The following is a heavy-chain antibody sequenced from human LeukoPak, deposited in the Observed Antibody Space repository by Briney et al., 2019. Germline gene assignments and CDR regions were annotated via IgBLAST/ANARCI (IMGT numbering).Heavy chain of an antibody. CDR2: IYTSGST. CDR3: AREKGYYYDSSGYHPIDY. V-gene: IGHV4-61*02. CDR1: GGSISSGSYY. Sequence: SETLSLTCTVSGGSISSGSYYWSWIRQPAGKGLEWIGRIYTSGSTNYNPSLKRRVTISVDTSKNQFSLKLSSVTAADTAVYYCAREKGYYYDSSGYHPIDYWGQGTLVTVSS. D-gene: IGHD3-22*01. J-gene: IGHJ4*02.